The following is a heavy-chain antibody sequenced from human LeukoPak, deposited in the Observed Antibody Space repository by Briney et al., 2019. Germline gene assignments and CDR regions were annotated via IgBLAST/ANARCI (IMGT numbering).Heavy chain of an antibody. J-gene: IGHJ4*02. CDR3: ARDTDSQLVATIAAPKNYYFDY. Sequence: GGSLRLSCAASGFTFSDYYMSWIRQAPGKGLEWVSYISSSGSTIYYADSVKGRFTISRDNAKNSLYLQMNSLRAEDTAVYYCARDTDSQLVATIAAPKNYYFDYWGQGTLVTVSS. CDR2: ISSSGSTI. V-gene: IGHV3-11*01. CDR1: GFTFSDYY. D-gene: IGHD5-12*01.